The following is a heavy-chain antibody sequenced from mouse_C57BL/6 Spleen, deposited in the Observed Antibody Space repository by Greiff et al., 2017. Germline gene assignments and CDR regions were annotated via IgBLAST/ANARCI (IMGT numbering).Heavy chain of an antibody. CDR1: GFTFSSYA. CDR2: ISAGGSYT. J-gene: IGHJ1*03. V-gene: IGHV5-4*01. D-gene: IGHD2-2*01. CDR3: ARGGYGYDSDWYFDV. Sequence: EVQRVESGGGLVKPGGSLKLSCAASGFTFSSYAMSWVRQTPEKRLEWVATISAGGSYTYYPDNVKGRFTISRDNAKNNLYLQMSHLKSEDTAMYYCARGGYGYDSDWYFDVWGTGTTVTVSS.